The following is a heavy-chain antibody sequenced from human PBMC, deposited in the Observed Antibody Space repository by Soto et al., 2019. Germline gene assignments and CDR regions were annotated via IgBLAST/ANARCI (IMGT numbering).Heavy chain of an antibody. CDR3: ATRSPAFDY. V-gene: IGHV1-18*01. D-gene: IGHD3-3*02. J-gene: IGHJ4*02. Sequence: ASVKVSWKASGYTFTSYGISWVRQAPGQGLEWMGWITTDRGKTTYPQKFQGRVTMTTGTPTSTAYMELRSLRSDDTAVYYCATRSPAFDYWGQGTLVTVSS. CDR2: ITTDRGKT. CDR1: GYTFTSYG.